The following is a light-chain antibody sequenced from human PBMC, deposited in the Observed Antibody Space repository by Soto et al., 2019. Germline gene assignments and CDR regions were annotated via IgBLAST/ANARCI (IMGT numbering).Light chain of an antibody. CDR2: EVT. J-gene: IGLJ1*01. CDR3: SSRTTYSTPLYV. Sequence: QSALTQPASVSGSPGQSITISCTGTSSDVGGYNYVSWYQQHPGKAPKLMIYEVTNRPSGVSHRFSGSKSGNTASLTISGFQAEDEADYYCSSRTTYSTPLYVFGTGTKVTVL. CDR1: SSDVGGYNY. V-gene: IGLV2-14*01.